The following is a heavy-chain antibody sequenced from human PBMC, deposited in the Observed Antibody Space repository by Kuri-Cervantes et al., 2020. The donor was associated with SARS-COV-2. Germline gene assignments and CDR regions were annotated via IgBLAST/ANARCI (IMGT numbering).Heavy chain of an antibody. CDR1: GYTFTSYG. CDR3: ARESSGYIPFA. D-gene: IGHD3-22*01. Sequence: ASVKVSCKASGYTFTSYGISWVRQAPGQGLEWMGWISAYNGNTNYAQKLQGRVTMTTDTSTSTVYMELSSLRSEDTAVYYCARESSGYIPFAWGQGTLVTVSS. V-gene: IGHV1-18*04. CDR2: ISAYNGNT. J-gene: IGHJ5*02.